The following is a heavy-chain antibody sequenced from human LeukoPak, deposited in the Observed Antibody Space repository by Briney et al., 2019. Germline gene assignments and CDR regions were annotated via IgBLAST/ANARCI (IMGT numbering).Heavy chain of an antibody. CDR1: GFTVSSNS. CDR2: INWNGGST. CDR3: ARRGYGSGSYEYYYYYYMDV. Sequence: PGGSLRLSCTVSGFTVSSNSWSWVRQAPGKGLEWVSSINWNGGSTGYADSVKGRFTISRDNAKNSLYLQMNSLRAEDTALYHCARRGYGSGSYEYYYYYYMDVWGKGTTVTVSS. V-gene: IGHV3-20*01. J-gene: IGHJ6*03. D-gene: IGHD3-10*01.